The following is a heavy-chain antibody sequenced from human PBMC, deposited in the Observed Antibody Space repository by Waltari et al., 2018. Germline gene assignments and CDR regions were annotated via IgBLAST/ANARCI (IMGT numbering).Heavy chain of an antibody. CDR2: IIPIFGTA. CDR1: GYTFTDYS. Sequence: VQLVQSGAEVKKPGATVKISCKASGYTFTDYSMHWVQQAPGQGLEWMGGIIPIFGTANYAQKFQGRVTSTTDESTSTAYMELSSLRSEDTAVYYCARGLDAFDIWGQGTMVTVSS. V-gene: IGHV1-69*05. CDR3: ARGLDAFDI. J-gene: IGHJ3*02.